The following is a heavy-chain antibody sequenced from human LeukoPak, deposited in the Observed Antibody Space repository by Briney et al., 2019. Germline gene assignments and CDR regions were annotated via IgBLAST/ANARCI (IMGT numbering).Heavy chain of an antibody. J-gene: IGHJ4*02. CDR3: ARPAYSGSYYSYFDY. CDR2: INPNSGGT. Sequence: ASVKVSCKASGYTFTGYYMHWVRQAPGQGLEWMGWINPNSGGTNYAQKFQGRVTMTRDTSTSTAYMELSRLRSDDTAVYYCARPAYSGSYYSYFDYWGQGTLVTVSS. CDR1: GYTFTGYY. V-gene: IGHV1-2*02. D-gene: IGHD1-26*01.